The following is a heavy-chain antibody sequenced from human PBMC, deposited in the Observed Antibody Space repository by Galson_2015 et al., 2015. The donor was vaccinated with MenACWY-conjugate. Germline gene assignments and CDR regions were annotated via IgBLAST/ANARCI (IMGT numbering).Heavy chain of an antibody. CDR1: GGSISSYY. J-gene: IGHJ4*02. D-gene: IGHD1-26*01. CDR2: IYYSGST. V-gene: IGHV4-59*01. CDR3: ARVGGGRTDLYYFDY. Sequence: LSLTCTVSGGSISSYYWSWIRQPPGKGLEWIGYIYYSGSTNYNPSLKSRVTISVDTSKNQFSLKLSSVTAADTAVYYCARVGGGRTDLYYFDYWGQGTLVTVSS.